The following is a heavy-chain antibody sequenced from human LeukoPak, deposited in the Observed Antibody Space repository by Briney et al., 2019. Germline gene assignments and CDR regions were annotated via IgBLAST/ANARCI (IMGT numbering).Heavy chain of an antibody. CDR3: AREKNLGT. CDR2: IKENGSDK. J-gene: IGHJ4*02. D-gene: IGHD1-14*01. CDR1: GFTYGSYW. Sequence: GGSLRLSCAASGFTYGSYWMSWVRQAPGKRLEWVATIKENGSDKYYVDSVKGRFTISRDNVKNSVYLQMNSLRAEDTAVYYCAREKNLGTWSQGTLVTVSS. V-gene: IGHV3-7*05.